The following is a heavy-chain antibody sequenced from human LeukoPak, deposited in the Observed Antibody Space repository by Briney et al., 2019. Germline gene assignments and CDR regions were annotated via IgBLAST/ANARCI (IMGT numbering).Heavy chain of an antibody. CDR1: GFTFSSYS. D-gene: IGHD6-13*01. Sequence: GGALRLSCAPSGFTFSSYSMNWGREAPGKGLEWVSYISSSGSTIYYADSVKGRFTISRDNAKNSLYLQMNSLRAEDTAVYYCARDPEGGRQQLIYYYYGMDVWGQGTTVTVSS. CDR3: ARDPEGGRQQLIYYYYGMDV. V-gene: IGHV3-48*04. J-gene: IGHJ6*02. CDR2: ISSSGSTI.